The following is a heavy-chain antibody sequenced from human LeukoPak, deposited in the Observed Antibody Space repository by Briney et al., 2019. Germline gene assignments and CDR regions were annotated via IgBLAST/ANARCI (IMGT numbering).Heavy chain of an antibody. CDR2: INPNSGGT. D-gene: IGHD3-9*01. V-gene: IGHV1-2*04. J-gene: IGHJ4*02. CDR1: GYTFTGYY. CDR3: ARESWRYFDWLLPYFDY. Sequence: ASVKVSCKASGYTFTGYYMHWVRQAPGQGLEWMGWINPNSGGTNYAQKFQGWVTMTRDTSISTAYMELSRLRSDDTAVYYCARESWRYFDWLLPYFDYWGQGTLVTVSS.